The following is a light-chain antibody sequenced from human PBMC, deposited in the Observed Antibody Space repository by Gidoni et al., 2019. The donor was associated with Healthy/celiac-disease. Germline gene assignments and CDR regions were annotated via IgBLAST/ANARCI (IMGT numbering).Light chain of an antibody. V-gene: IGKV2-30*01. CDR3: MQGTHWPQGRT. CDR1: QSLVYSDGDTY. CDR2: KVP. Sequence: DVVMTQSPPSMPVTLGRPASISCRSSQSLVYSDGDTYLNWLQQRPGHSPRPLIYKVPTRDSEVPDRFSGSGSGSGFTLKISRVEAEDVGVYYCMQGTHWPQGRTFXXXTKVEIK. J-gene: IGKJ1*01.